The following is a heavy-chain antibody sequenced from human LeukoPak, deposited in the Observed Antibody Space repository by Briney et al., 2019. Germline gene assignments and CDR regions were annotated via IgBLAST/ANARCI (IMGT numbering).Heavy chain of an antibody. CDR3: AIRFLEWFPFDY. CDR2: IYYSGST. V-gene: IGHV4-39*01. CDR1: GGSISSSSYY. J-gene: IGHJ4*02. Sequence: SETLSLTCTVSGGSISSSSYYWGWIRQPPGKGLEWIGSIYYSGSTYYNPSLKSRVTISVDTSKNQFSLKLSSVTAADTAVYYCAIRFLEWFPFDYWGQGTLVTVSS. D-gene: IGHD3-3*01.